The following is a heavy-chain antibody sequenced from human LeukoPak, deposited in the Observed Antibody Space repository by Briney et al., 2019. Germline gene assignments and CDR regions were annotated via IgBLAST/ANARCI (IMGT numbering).Heavy chain of an antibody. CDR3: ARAPPGAIFNYFDY. V-gene: IGHV3-7*03. Sequence: PGGSLRLSCTASGFTFADCYMSWVRQAPGKGLEWVANIDAHGEGKHYGDSVKGRFTISRDKPNNSLYLEMTYLRAEDTNTYFCARAPPGAIFNYFDYWGQGTLVPVSS. CDR2: IDAHGEGK. CDR1: GFTFADCY. J-gene: IGHJ4*01.